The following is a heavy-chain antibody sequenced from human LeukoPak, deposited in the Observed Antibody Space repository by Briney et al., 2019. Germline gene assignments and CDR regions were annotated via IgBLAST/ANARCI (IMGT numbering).Heavy chain of an antibody. CDR3: ARDLPADPVTPIAFDI. CDR2: IYTSGST. CDR1: GGSISSYY. J-gene: IGHJ3*02. D-gene: IGHD4-23*01. Sequence: SETLSLTCTVSGGSISSYYWSWIRQPAGKGLEWIGRIYTSGSTNYNPSLKSRVTMSVDTSKNQFSLKLSSVTAADTAVYYCARDLPADPVTPIAFDIWGQGTMVTVSS. V-gene: IGHV4-4*07.